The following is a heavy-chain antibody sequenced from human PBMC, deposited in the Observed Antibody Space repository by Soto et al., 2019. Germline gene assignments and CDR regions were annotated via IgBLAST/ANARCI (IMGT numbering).Heavy chain of an antibody. J-gene: IGHJ3*02. CDR1: GFTFSDYY. D-gene: IGHD1-20*01. CDR2: ISSSGSTI. V-gene: IGHV3-11*01. CDR3: ARASYYNWNRIDAFDI. Sequence: QVQLVESGGGLVKPGGSLRLSCAASGFTFSDYYMSWIRQAPGKGLEWVSYISSSGSTIYYADSVKGRFTISRDNAKNSLYLQMNSLRAEDTPVYYSARASYYNWNRIDAFDIWGQGTMVTVSS.